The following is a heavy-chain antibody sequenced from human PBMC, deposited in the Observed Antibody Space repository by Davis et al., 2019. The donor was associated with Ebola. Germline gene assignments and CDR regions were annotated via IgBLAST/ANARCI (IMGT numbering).Heavy chain of an antibody. CDR2: IRYAGSDQ. V-gene: IGHV3-30*02. J-gene: IGHJ4*02. Sequence: PGGSLRLSCAASGFTFSSYGMHWVRQAPGKGLEWVAFIRYAGSDQYYADSVKGRFTISRDNSKNSLYLQMNSLRDEDTAVYYCATLPSYSSSWRFDYWGQGTLVTVSS. CDR1: GFTFSSYG. D-gene: IGHD6-13*01. CDR3: ATLPSYSSSWRFDY.